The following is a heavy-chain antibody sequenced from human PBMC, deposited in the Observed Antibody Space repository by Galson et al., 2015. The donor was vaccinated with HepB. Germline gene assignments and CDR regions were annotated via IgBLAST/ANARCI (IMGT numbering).Heavy chain of an antibody. CDR2: IIPIFGTA. Sequence: SVKVSCKASGGTFSSYAISWVRQAPGQGLEWMGGIIPIFGTANYAQKSQGRVTITADESTSTAYMELSSLRSEDTAVYYCARGLMAAAGTISYYGMDVWGQGTTVTVSS. V-gene: IGHV1-69*13. J-gene: IGHJ6*02. CDR3: ARGLMAAAGTISYYGMDV. D-gene: IGHD6-13*01. CDR1: GGTFSSYA.